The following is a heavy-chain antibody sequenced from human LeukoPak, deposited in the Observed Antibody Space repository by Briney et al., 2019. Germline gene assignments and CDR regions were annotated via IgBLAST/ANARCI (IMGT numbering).Heavy chain of an antibody. J-gene: IGHJ2*01. V-gene: IGHV3-48*03. CDR2: IGSSGSTI. D-gene: IGHD3-16*01. CDR1: GFTFSSYE. CDR3: ARDPGGADL. Sequence: GGSLRLSCAASGFTFSSYEMNWVRQAPGKGLEWVSYIGSSGSTIYYTDSVKGRFTISRDNAKNSLYLQMNSLRADDTAVYYCARDPGGADLWGRGTLVTVSS.